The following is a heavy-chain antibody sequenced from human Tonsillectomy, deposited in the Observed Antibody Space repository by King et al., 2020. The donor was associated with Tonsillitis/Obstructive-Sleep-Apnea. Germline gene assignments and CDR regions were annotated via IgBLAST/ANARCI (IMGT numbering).Heavy chain of an antibody. V-gene: IGHV3-48*03. CDR1: GFSFSSYE. CDR2: ISNSGYTK. CDR3: ATPSQRGGLDV. J-gene: IGHJ6*02. Sequence: DVQLVESGGGLVQPGGSLRLSCGASGFSFSSYEMNWVRQAPGKGLEWLSYISNSGYTKYYADSVKGRFTISRDNAKKSLYLQMNSLRREDTAVYYCATPSQRGGLDVWGQGTTVTVSS.